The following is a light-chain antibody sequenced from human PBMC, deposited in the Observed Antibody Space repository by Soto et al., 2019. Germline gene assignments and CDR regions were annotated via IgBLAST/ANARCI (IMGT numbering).Light chain of an antibody. CDR2: KAS. J-gene: IGKJ1*01. Sequence: DIRITQSSSTLSAPVGNTVTITCRASQSISSWLAWYQQKPGKAPKLLIYKASSLESGVPSRFSGSGSGTEFTLTISSLQPEDFGTYYCLQHTSSPWTFGQGTKVDIK. CDR1: QSISSW. V-gene: IGKV1-5*03. CDR3: LQHTSSPWT.